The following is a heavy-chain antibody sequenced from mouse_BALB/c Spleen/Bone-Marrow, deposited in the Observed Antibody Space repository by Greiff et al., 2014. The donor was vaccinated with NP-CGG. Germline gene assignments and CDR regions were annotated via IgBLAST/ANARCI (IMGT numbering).Heavy chain of an antibody. D-gene: IGHD2-4*01. CDR2: IYPGDGDT. J-gene: IGHJ2*01. CDR3: ARMGRLRRGDY. Sequence: QVQLQQSGPELVKPGASVKISCKASGYAFSSSWMNWVKQRPGQGLEWIGRIYPGDGDTNYNGKFKGKATLTAGKSSSTAYMQLSSLTSVDSAVYFCARMGRLRRGDYWGQGTTLTVSS. V-gene: IGHV1-82*01. CDR1: GYAFSSSW.